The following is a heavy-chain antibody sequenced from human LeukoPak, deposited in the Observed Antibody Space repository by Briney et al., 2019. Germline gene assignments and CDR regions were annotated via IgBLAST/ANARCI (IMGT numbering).Heavy chain of an antibody. CDR3: AGQADYDFWSGYFPPPFDY. CDR1: GYTFTSYG. Sequence: GASVKVSCKASGYTFTSYGISWVRQAPGQGLEWMGWINPNSGGTNYAQKFQGRVTMTRDTSISTAYMELSRLRSDGTAVYYCAGQADYDFWSGYFPPPFDYWGQGTLVTVSS. CDR2: INPNSGGT. J-gene: IGHJ4*02. D-gene: IGHD3-3*01. V-gene: IGHV1-2*02.